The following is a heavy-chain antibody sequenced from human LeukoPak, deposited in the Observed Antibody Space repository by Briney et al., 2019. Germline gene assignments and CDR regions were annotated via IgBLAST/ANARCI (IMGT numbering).Heavy chain of an antibody. Sequence: GGSLRLSCAASGFIFSTYAMSWVRQAPGKGLEWVSGISTSGGSTSYADSVKGRFTISRDNPRNTLYMQMNNLRDEDTAVYYCAIMHRYYDGSGYWVQWGQGTLVTVSS. D-gene: IGHD3-22*01. CDR2: ISTSGGST. V-gene: IGHV3-23*01. CDR3: AIMHRYYDGSGYWVQ. CDR1: GFIFSTYA. J-gene: IGHJ4*02.